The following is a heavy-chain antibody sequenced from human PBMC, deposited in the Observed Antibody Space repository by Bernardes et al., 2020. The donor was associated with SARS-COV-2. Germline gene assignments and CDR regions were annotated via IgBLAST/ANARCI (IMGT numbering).Heavy chain of an antibody. CDR3: AREDYDFWSGYPFYYYYYMDV. D-gene: IGHD3-3*01. CDR1: GFTFSSYW. Sequence: VWSLSLSCAASGFTFSSYWMHWVRQAPGKGLVWVSRINSDGSSTSYADSVKGRFTISRDNAKNTLYLQMNSLRAEDTAVYYCAREDYDFWSGYPFYYYYYMDVWGKGTTVTVSS. V-gene: IGHV3-74*01. CDR2: INSDGSST. J-gene: IGHJ6*03.